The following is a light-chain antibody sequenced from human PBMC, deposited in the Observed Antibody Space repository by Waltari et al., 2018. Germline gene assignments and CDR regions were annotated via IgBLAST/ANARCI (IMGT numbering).Light chain of an antibody. Sequence: IQLTQSPSTLSASIGNKVLLTCLASESVNKWLAWYQQTPGSAPKLLINDRSSLESGVPSRVSGAGSGTDVTLTITSLQPEELATYYCQQYSNFPMTFGGGTKVE. V-gene: IGKV1-5*03. CDR3: QQYSNFPMT. J-gene: IGKJ4*01. CDR1: ESVNKW. CDR2: DRS.